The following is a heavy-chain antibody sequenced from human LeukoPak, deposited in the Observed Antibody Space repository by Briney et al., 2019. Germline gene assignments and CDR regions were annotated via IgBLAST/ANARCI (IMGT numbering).Heavy chain of an antibody. CDR2: IRYDGSNK. D-gene: IGHD6-19*01. J-gene: IGHJ4*02. CDR3: AKDFIFGYSSGWYIDY. CDR1: GFTFSSYG. V-gene: IGHV3-30*02. Sequence: GGSLRLSCAASGFTFSSYGMHWVRQAPGKGLEGVAFIRYDGSNKYYTDSVKGRFTISRDNSKNTLYLQMNSLRAEDTAVYYCAKDFIFGYSSGWYIDYWGQGTLVTVSS.